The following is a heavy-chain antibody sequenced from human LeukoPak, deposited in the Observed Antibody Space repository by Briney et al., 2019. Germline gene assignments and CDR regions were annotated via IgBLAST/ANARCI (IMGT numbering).Heavy chain of an antibody. V-gene: IGHV5-51*01. CDR2: IFPGDSDT. Sequence: GESLKISCKGSGYSFTTYWIGWVRQMPGKGLEWIGIIFPGDSDTTYSPSLQGQVTISADTSINTAYLQWSSLRASDTAMYYCATSESQTRFDYWGQGTPVTVSS. D-gene: IGHD1/OR15-1a*01. CDR3: ATSESQTRFDY. CDR1: GYSFTTYW. J-gene: IGHJ4*02.